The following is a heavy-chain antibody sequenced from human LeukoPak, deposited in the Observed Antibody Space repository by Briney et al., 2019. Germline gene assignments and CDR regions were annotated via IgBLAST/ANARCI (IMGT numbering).Heavy chain of an antibody. D-gene: IGHD6-19*01. CDR3: AKFVPLDGGWYWGYFDY. CDR1: GFTFSSYM. J-gene: IGHJ4*02. Sequence: GGSLRLSCAASGFTFSSYMMTWVRQAPGKGLEWVANIKPDGGEKFYVDSVRGRFTISRDNAKNSLYLQMNSLRAEDTAVYYCAKFVPLDGGWYWGYFDYWGQGTLVTVSS. CDR2: IKPDGGEK. V-gene: IGHV3-7*03.